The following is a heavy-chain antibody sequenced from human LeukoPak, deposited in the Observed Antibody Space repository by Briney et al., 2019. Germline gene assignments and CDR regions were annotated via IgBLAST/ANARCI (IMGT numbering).Heavy chain of an antibody. CDR3: ARRALRGLYGDAFHI. CDR1: GGSFSGYY. D-gene: IGHD4-17*01. V-gene: IGHV4-34*01. J-gene: IGHJ3*02. Sequence: SETLSLTCAVYGGSFSGYYWSWIRQPPGEGLEWIGEINHSGNINYNPSLKSRVTISVDTSKNQFSLKLSSVTAADTAVFYCARRALRGLYGDAFHIWGQGTMVTVSS. CDR2: INHSGNI.